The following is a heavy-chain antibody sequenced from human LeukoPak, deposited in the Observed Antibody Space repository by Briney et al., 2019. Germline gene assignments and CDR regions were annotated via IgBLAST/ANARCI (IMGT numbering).Heavy chain of an antibody. CDR1: GFIFSSYW. D-gene: IGHD5-18*01. Sequence: GGSLRLSCAASGFIFSSYWVTWVRQAPGKGLEWVSSISSSSSYIYYADSVKGRFTISRDNAKNSLYLQMNSLRAEDTAVYYCARDRLGYSYGGFDYWGQGTLVTVSS. CDR3: ARDRLGYSYGGFDY. V-gene: IGHV3-21*01. CDR2: ISSSSSYI. J-gene: IGHJ4*02.